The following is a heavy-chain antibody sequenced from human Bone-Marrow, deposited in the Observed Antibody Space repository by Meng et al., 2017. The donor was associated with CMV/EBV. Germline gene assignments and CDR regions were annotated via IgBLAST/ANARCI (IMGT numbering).Heavy chain of an antibody. D-gene: IGHD7-27*01. Sequence: GESLKISCAASGFTFSSYWMSWVRQAPGKGLEWVAFIRYDGSNEYYADSVKGRFTISRENSKNTLYLQMNSLRPEDTAVYYCARANGGTTGYFDYWGQGTLVTVSS. CDR1: GFTFSSYW. CDR2: IRYDGSNE. V-gene: IGHV3-30*02. J-gene: IGHJ4*02. CDR3: ARANGGTTGYFDY.